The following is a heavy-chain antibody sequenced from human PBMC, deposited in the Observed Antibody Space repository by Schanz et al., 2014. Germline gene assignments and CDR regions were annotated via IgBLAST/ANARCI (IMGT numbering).Heavy chain of an antibody. Sequence: QVQLVQSGAEVKKPGASVKVSCKASGYTFTGYSMHWVRQAPGQGPEWMGIINLSGGSTNNAQKFQGRLTMTRDTSTSTVYMELSSLRSEDTAVYYCARGGGPEDVFDIWGQGTILNVSS. J-gene: IGHJ3*02. D-gene: IGHD5-12*01. CDR3: ARGGGPEDVFDI. CDR1: GYTFTGYS. CDR2: INLSGGST. V-gene: IGHV1-46*01.